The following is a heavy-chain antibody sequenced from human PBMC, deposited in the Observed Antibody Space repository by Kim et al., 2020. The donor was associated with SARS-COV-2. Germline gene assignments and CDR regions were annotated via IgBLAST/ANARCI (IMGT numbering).Heavy chain of an antibody. J-gene: IGHJ6*02. CDR1: GFTFRRYE. D-gene: IGHD2-21*01. Sequence: GGSLRLSCAASGFTFRRYEMTWVRQAPGKGLDWVAYINDIGSTTHYADSVRGRFTISRDDAKGSLYLQMNSLRAEDTAVSYCARGDAIFNFYYGMDVWGRGTTVTVSS. V-gene: IGHV3-48*03. CDR2: INDIGSTT. CDR3: ARGDAIFNFYYGMDV.